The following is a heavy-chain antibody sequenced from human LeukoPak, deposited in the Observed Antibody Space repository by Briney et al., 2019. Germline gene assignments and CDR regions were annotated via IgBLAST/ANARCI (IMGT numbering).Heavy chain of an antibody. D-gene: IGHD2-8*02. Sequence: GGSLRLSCAASGFTFSSYAMRWVRQAPGKGLEWVAVISYDGSNKYYADSVKGRFTISRDNSKNTLYLQMNSLRAEDTAVYYCARDESVGGLDYWGQGTLVTVSS. CDR2: ISYDGSNK. CDR3: ARDESVGGLDY. J-gene: IGHJ4*02. CDR1: GFTFSSYA. V-gene: IGHV3-30-3*01.